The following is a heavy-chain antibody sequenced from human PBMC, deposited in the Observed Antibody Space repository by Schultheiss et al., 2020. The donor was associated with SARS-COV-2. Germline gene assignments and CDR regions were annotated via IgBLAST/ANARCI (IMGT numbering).Heavy chain of an antibody. Sequence: GESLKISCKGSGYSFTSYWIGWVRQMPGKGLEWMGIIYPGESDTRYSPSFQGQVTISADKSISTAYLQWSSLKASDTAMYYCARHGKRASSSWYVWFDPWGQGTLVTVSS. V-gene: IGHV5-51*01. J-gene: IGHJ5*02. D-gene: IGHD6-13*01. CDR3: ARHGKRASSSWYVWFDP. CDR1: GYSFTSYW. CDR2: IYPGESDT.